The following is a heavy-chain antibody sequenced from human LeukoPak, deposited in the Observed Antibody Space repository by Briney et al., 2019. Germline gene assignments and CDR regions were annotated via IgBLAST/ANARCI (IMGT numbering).Heavy chain of an antibody. Sequence: SETLSLTCTVSGGSISSYYWSWIRQPPGKGLEWIGYIYYSGSTNYNPSLKSRVTISVDTSKNQFSLKLSSVTAADTAVYYCARLEVPAANNWSDPWGQGTLVTVSS. D-gene: IGHD2-2*01. CDR2: IYYSGST. V-gene: IGHV4-59*08. J-gene: IGHJ5*02. CDR3: ARLEVPAANNWSDP. CDR1: GGSISSYY.